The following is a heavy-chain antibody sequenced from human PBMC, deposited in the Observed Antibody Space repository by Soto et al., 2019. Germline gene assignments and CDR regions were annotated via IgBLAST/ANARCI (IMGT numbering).Heavy chain of an antibody. CDR2: ISAYNGNT. J-gene: IGHJ3*02. CDR3: ARSSVGAVFDI. V-gene: IGHV1-18*01. Sequence: QVQLVQSGAEVKKPGASVKVSCKASGYTFTSYGISWVRQAPGQGLEWMGWISAYNGNTNYAQKLQGRVTMTTDTSTSTPYRKRRGLSSDDTAVYYCARSSVGAVFDIWGQGTMVTVSS. CDR1: GYTFTSYG. D-gene: IGHD1-26*01.